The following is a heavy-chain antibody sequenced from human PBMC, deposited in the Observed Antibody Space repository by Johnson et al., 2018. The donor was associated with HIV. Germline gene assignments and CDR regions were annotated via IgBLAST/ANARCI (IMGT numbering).Heavy chain of an antibody. CDR2: ISYDGGNK. J-gene: IGHJ3*02. Sequence: QEKLVESGGGVVQPGRSLRLSCAVSGFTFSSYAMHWVRQAPGKGLEWVALISYDGGNKYYADSVKGRFTISRDNSKNTLYRQMNSLRAEDTAVYYCAKEVIAHDLLSCAFDIWGQGTMVTVSS. CDR3: AKEVIAHDLLSCAFDI. D-gene: IGHD6-13*01. CDR1: GFTFSSYA. V-gene: IGHV3-30-3*02.